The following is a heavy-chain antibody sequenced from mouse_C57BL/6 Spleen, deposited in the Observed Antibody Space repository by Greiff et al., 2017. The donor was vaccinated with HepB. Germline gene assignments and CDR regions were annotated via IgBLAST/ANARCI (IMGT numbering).Heavy chain of an antibody. CDR2: IDPSDSYT. V-gene: IGHV1-50*01. J-gene: IGHJ3*01. CDR1: GYTFTSYW. Sequence: QVQLQQPGAELVKPGASVKLSCKASGYTFTSYWMQWVKQRPGQGLEWIGEIDPSDSYTNYNQKFKGKATLTVDTSSSTAYMQLSSLTSEDSAVYYCASYAYRGQGTLVTVSA. CDR3: ASYAY.